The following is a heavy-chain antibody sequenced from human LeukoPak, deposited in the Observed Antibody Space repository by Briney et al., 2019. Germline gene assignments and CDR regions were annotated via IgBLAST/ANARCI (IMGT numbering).Heavy chain of an antibody. V-gene: IGHV3-53*04. J-gene: IGHJ2*01. CDR2: IYRVGSM. CDR3: ARVGDGYNFDWYFDL. D-gene: IGHD5-24*01. CDR1: GFTFSNTY. Sequence: GGSLRLSCAASGFTFSNTYMMWVRQAPGKGLEWVSVIYRVGSMFYADSVKGRFTISRHNPKNTLDLQMNSLRADDTAVYYCARVGDGYNFDWYFDLWGRGTLVTVSS.